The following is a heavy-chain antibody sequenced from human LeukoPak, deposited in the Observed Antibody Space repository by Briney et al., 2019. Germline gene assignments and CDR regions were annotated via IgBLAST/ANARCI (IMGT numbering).Heavy chain of an antibody. Sequence: SETLSLTCTVSGGSISSYYWSWIRQPPGKGLEWIASIHYSETTYYNPSLKSRVTISVDTSKNHFSLKLSSVTAADTAVYYCARGPTYQPIDFWGQGTLVTVSS. V-gene: IGHV4-59*05. D-gene: IGHD2-2*01. CDR3: ARGPTYQPIDF. CDR1: GGSISSYY. J-gene: IGHJ4*02. CDR2: IHYSETT.